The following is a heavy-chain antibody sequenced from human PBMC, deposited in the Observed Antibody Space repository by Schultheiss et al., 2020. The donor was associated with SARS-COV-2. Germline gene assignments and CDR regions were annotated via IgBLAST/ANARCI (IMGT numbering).Heavy chain of an antibody. CDR2: ISGSGGST. CDR3: ARGREYDFWSGYYKVWNDAFDI. J-gene: IGHJ3*02. D-gene: IGHD3-3*01. Sequence: GGSLRLSCTVSGGSISSYYWSWIRQPPGKGLEWVSAISGSGGSTYYADSVKGRFTISRDNSKNTLYLQMNSLRAEDMAVYYCARGREYDFWSGYYKVWNDAFDIWGQGTMVTVSS. CDR1: GGSISSYY. V-gene: IGHV3-23*01.